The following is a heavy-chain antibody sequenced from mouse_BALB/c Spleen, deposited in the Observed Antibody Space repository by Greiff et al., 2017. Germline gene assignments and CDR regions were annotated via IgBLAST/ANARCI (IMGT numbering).Heavy chain of an antibody. Sequence: EVKLMESGGGLVKPWGSLKLSCAASGFAFSSYDMSWVRQTPEKRLEWVAYISSGGGSTYYPDTVKGRFTISRDNAKNTLYLQMSSLKSEDTAMYYCARHGNYYAMDYWGQGTSVTVSS. CDR3: ARHGNYYAMDY. J-gene: IGHJ4*01. V-gene: IGHV5-12-1*01. CDR1: GFAFSSYD. D-gene: IGHD2-1*01. CDR2: ISSGGGST.